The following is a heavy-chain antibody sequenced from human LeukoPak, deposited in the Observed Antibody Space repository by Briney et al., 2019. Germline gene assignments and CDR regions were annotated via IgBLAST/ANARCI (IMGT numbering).Heavy chain of an antibody. CDR2: IYSRGDT. D-gene: IGHD1-14*01. Sequence: GGSLRLSCAASEFIVSINYMTWVRQAPGKGLERVSLIYSRGDTKCADSLKGRFTISRENPKDTLYVQMNSLRAEDTAVYYCARSYGTYNWFDSWGQGTLVTVSS. V-gene: IGHV3-53*01. CDR3: ARSYGTYNWFDS. J-gene: IGHJ5*01. CDR1: EFIVSINY.